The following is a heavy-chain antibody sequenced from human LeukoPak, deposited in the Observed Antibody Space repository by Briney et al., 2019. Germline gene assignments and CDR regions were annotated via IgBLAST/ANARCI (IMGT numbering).Heavy chain of an antibody. D-gene: IGHD2-15*01. J-gene: IGHJ2*01. Sequence: GGSLRLSCAASGFTFSDYYMSWIRQAPGKGLEWVSYISSSGSTIYYADSVKGRFTISRDNAKNSLYLQMNSLRAEDTAVYYCASGGGYCSGGSCYTNWYFDLWGRGTLVTVSS. V-gene: IGHV3-11*01. CDR1: GFTFSDYY. CDR2: ISSSGSTI. CDR3: ASGGGYCSGGSCYTNWYFDL.